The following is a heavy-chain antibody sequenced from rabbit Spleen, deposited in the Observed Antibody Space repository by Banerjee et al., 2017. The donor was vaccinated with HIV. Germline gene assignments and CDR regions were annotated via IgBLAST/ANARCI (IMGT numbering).Heavy chain of an antibody. V-gene: IGHV1S45*01. Sequence: QEQLVESGGGLVQPEGSLTLTCKASGFSFSDRDVMCWVRQAPGKGLEWIACMDVGSSGSTYYANWAKGRFTISKTSSTTVTLQMTSLTAADTATYFCARDLAGVIGWNFNLWGPGTLVTVS. D-gene: IGHD4-1*01. CDR2: MDVGSSGST. CDR3: ARDLAGVIGWNFNL. CDR1: GFSFSDRDV. J-gene: IGHJ4*01.